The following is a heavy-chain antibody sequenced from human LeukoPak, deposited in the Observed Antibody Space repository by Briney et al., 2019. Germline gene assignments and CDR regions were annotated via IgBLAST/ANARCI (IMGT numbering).Heavy chain of an antibody. D-gene: IGHD6-6*01. Sequence: GGSLRLSCTASGFTFSDYPMSWYRQAPGKGPEWAAFIRSGAHGGTTEYGASVKGRFTILRDDSKSTAYLQMDSLKTEDTAVYYCVRGYSNSEGEGYWGQGTLVTVSS. CDR1: GFTFSDYP. J-gene: IGHJ4*02. CDR2: IRSGAHGGTT. V-gene: IGHV3-49*03. CDR3: VRGYSNSEGEGY.